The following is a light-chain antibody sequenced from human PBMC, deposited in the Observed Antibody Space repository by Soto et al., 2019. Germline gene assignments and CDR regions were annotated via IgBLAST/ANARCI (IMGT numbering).Light chain of an antibody. CDR1: QDIGND. J-gene: IGKJ1*01. CDR2: AAS. CDR3: LQDYTYPWT. Sequence: IQMTQSPSSLSASVRDRVTITCRASQDIGNDLGWYQQKPGKAPNLLIYAASSLRSGVPSRFSGSGSGTHFTLTINSLQAEDSATYFCLQDYTYPWTFGQGAKVEIK. V-gene: IGKV1-6*02.